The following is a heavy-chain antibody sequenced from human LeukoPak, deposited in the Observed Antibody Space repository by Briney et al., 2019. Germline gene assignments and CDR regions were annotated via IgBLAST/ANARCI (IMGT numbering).Heavy chain of an antibody. J-gene: IGHJ4*02. CDR1: GGSFSGYY. CDR3: ARGRRARYSSSWYSY. V-gene: IGHV4-34*01. Sequence: SETLSLTCAVYGGSFSGYYWSWIRQPPGKGLEWIGEINRSGSTNYNPSLKSRVTISVDTSKNQFSLKLSSVTAADTAVYYCARGRRARYSSSWYSYWGQGTLVTVSS. CDR2: INRSGST. D-gene: IGHD6-13*01.